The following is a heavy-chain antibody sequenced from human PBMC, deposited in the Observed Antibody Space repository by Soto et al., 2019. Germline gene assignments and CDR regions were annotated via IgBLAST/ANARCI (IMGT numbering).Heavy chain of an antibody. V-gene: IGHV4-39*01. J-gene: IGHJ4*02. CDR1: GGSISSSSYY. D-gene: IGHD3-16*01. CDR3: ARLEGLATISYYFAL. CDR2: IYYSGST. Sequence: SETLSLTCSVSGGSISSSSYYWGWIRQPPGKGLEWIGSIYYSGSTYYNPSLKSRVTISIDKSKNQFSLKLSSLTAADTAVYYCARLEGLATISYYFALWGQGTLVTVSS.